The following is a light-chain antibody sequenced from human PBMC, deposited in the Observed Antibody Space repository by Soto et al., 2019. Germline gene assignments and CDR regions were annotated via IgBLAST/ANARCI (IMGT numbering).Light chain of an antibody. J-gene: IGLJ1*01. CDR1: SSNVGSYKL. V-gene: IGLV2-23*02. CDR3: CSSGGSPKYV. Sequence: QSALTQPASVSGSPGQSITISCTGTSSNVGSYKLVSWYQQHPGKAPKLMIFEVNKRPSGVSNRFSGSKSGNTASLTISGLKVEDEADYYCCSSGGSPKYVLGNGTKVT. CDR2: EVN.